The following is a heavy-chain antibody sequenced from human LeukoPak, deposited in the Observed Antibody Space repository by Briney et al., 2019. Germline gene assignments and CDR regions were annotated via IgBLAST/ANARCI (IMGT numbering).Heavy chain of an antibody. Sequence: SETLSLTCTVSGGSISSHYWSWIRQPPGKGLEWIGYIYYSGSTNYNPSLKSRVTISVDTSKNQFSLKLSSVTAADTAVYYCARSQYGSSWLDYWGQGTLVTVSS. V-gene: IGHV4-59*11. D-gene: IGHD6-13*01. CDR1: GGSISSHY. CDR2: IYYSGST. CDR3: ARSQYGSSWLDY. J-gene: IGHJ4*02.